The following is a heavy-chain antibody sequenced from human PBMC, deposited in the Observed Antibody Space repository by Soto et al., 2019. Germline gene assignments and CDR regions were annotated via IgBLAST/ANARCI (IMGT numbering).Heavy chain of an antibody. J-gene: IGHJ6*02. D-gene: IGHD6-19*01. CDR2: IFSNDEK. Sequence: SGATLVNPTETLTLTCTVSGFSLSNARMGVSWIRQPPGKALEWLAHIFSNDEKSYSTSLKSRLTISKDTSKSQVVLTMTNMDPVDTATYYCARQIAVAGKSYYYYYGMDVWGQGT. V-gene: IGHV2-26*01. CDR3: ARQIAVAGKSYYYYYGMDV. CDR1: GFSLSNARMG.